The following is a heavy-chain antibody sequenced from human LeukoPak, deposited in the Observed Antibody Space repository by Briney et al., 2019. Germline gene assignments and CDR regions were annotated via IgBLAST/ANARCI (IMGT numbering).Heavy chain of an antibody. CDR3: AGVRKDYYYGSGSYYNRNWFDP. D-gene: IGHD3-10*01. CDR1: GYTFTSYG. CDR2: ISAFNGNT. J-gene: IGHJ5*02. Sequence: ASVKVSCKASGYTFTSYGISWVRQAPGQGLEWMGWISAFNGNTNYVQKLQGRVTMTTDTSTSTAYIEVRSLRSDDTAVYYCAGVRKDYYYGSGSYYNRNWFDPWGQGTLVTVSS. V-gene: IGHV1-18*01.